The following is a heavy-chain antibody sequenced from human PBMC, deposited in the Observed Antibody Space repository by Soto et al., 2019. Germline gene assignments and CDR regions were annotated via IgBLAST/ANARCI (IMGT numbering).Heavy chain of an antibody. Sequence: GGSLRLSCAASGFTFSDYYMSWIRQAPGKGLEWVSYISSSSTYTNYADSVKGRFTISRDNAKNSLYLQMNSLRAEDTAVYYCARDHHRYSGYDYVDYWGQGTLVTVSS. J-gene: IGHJ4*02. CDR1: GFTFSDYY. V-gene: IGHV3-11*05. CDR3: ARDHHRYSGYDYVDY. D-gene: IGHD5-12*01. CDR2: ISSSSTYT.